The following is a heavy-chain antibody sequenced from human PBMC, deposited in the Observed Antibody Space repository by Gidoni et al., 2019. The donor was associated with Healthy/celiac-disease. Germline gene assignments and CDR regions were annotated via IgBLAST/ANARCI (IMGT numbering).Heavy chain of an antibody. CDR1: GFPFSSYG. CDR2: ISYDGSNK. CDR3: AKDRGWIQLFCDY. J-gene: IGHJ4*02. V-gene: IGHV3-30*18. D-gene: IGHD5-18*01. Sequence: QVQLVESGGGVVQPGRSLRPSCAASGFPFSSYGMHWVRQAPGKGLEWVAVISYDGSNKYYADSVKGRFTISRDNSKNTLYLQMNSLRAEDTAVYYCAKDRGWIQLFCDYWGQGTLVTVSS.